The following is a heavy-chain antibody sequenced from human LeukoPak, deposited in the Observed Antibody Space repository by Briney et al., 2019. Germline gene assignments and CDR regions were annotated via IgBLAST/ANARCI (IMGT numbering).Heavy chain of an antibody. D-gene: IGHD1-1*01. J-gene: IGHJ4*02. V-gene: IGHV4-30-4*01. Sequence: SETLSLTCTVSGGSISSGDYYWSWIRQPPGKGLEWIGYIYYCGSTYYNPSLKSRVTISVDTSKNQFSLKLSSVTAADTAVYYCARVHQLAFDYWGQGTLVTVSS. CDR2: IYYCGST. CDR3: ARVHQLAFDY. CDR1: GGSISSGDYY.